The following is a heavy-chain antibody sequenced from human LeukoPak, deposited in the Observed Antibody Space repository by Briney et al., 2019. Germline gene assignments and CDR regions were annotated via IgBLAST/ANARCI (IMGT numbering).Heavy chain of an antibody. CDR2: IYHSEST. D-gene: IGHD3-16*01. Sequence: PSETLSLTCGVSGYSISRGYSWGWIRQPPGKGLEWIGNIYHSESTHYNLSLKSRVTISPDTSKNQFSLKLTSVTASDTAVYYCARFDHVWETHGMDAFDLWGQGTMVTVSS. CDR1: GYSISRGYS. J-gene: IGHJ3*01. V-gene: IGHV4-38-2*01. CDR3: ARFDHVWETHGMDAFDL.